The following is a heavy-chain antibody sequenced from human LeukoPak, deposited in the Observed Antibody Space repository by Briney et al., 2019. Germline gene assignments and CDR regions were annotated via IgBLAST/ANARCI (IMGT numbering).Heavy chain of an antibody. Sequence: SVKVSCKASGYTFTSYGISWVRQAPGQGLEWMGGIIPIFGTASYAQKFQGRVTMTRDTSTSTVYMELSSLRSEDTAVYYCARAYYYDSSGYYYMDVWGKGTTVTISS. CDR2: IIPIFGTA. CDR1: GYTFTSYG. CDR3: ARAYYYDSSGYYYMDV. V-gene: IGHV1-69*05. D-gene: IGHD3-22*01. J-gene: IGHJ6*03.